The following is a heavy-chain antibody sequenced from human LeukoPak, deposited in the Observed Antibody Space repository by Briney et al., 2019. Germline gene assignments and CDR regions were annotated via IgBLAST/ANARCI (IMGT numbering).Heavy chain of an antibody. J-gene: IGHJ4*02. D-gene: IGHD2-15*01. V-gene: IGHV3-64*01. CDR3: ARDYSGYFGY. CDR2: ITSNGGST. Sequence: GGSLRLSCAASGFTFSTYAMHLVRQAPGKGLEYVSSITSNGGSTYYANSVKGRFTISRDNSKNTLYLQMGSLRAEDMAVYYCARDYSGYFGYWGQGTLVTVSS. CDR1: GFTFSTYA.